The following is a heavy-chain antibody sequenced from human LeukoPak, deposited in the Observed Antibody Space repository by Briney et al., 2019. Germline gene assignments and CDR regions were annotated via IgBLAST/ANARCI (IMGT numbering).Heavy chain of an antibody. Sequence: SQTLSLTCTVSGGSISSGGYYWSWIRQHPGKGLEWIGYIYYSGSTYYNPSLKSRVTISVDTSKNQFSLKLSSVTAADTAVYYCARGIKSGDHGDPHQNWFDPWGQGTLVTVSS. D-gene: IGHD4-17*01. V-gene: IGHV4-31*03. CDR3: ARGIKSGDHGDPHQNWFDP. CDR2: IYYSGST. CDR1: GGSISSGGYY. J-gene: IGHJ5*02.